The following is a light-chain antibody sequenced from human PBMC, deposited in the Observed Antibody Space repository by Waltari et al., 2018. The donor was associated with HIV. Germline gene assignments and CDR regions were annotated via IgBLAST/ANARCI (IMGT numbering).Light chain of an antibody. CDR1: NSDVGAYNY. V-gene: IGLV2-14*01. CDR2: EVS. CDR3: SSYTTRNTFV. Sequence: QSALTQPASVSGSPGQSITISCTGTNSDVGAYNYVSWFQQPPGNSPMVMVVEVSNRPSGFSSRCSGSKSGNTASLIISGLQAEDEADYYCSSYTTRNTFVFGTGTKVTVL. J-gene: IGLJ1*01.